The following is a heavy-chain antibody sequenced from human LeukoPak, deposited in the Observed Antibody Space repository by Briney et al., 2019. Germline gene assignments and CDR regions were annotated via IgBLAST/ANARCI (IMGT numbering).Heavy chain of an antibody. CDR3: ARDSYGDYYYYYGMDV. D-gene: IGHD4-17*01. CDR1: GGSISSYY. J-gene: IGHJ6*02. CDR2: IYTSGST. V-gene: IGHV4-4*07. Sequence: SETLSLTCTVSGGSISSYYWSWIRQPAGGGLEWIGRIYTSGSTNYNPSLKSRVKMSVATSKNQFSMKLSSVTAADTAVYYCARDSYGDYYYYYGMDVWGQGTTVTVSS.